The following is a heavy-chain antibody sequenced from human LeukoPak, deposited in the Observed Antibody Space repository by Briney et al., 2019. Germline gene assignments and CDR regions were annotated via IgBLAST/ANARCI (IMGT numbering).Heavy chain of an antibody. J-gene: IGHJ5*02. Sequence: GGSLRLSCAASGFTFSSYAMHWVRQAPGKGLEWVAVILFDGSNKYYADSVKGRFTISRDNSKNTLFLHMNSLRAEDTAVYYCARDRWVAVTKTFDPWGQGTLVTVSS. V-gene: IGHV3-30*01. CDR2: ILFDGSNK. CDR3: ARDRWVAVTKTFDP. D-gene: IGHD6-19*01. CDR1: GFTFSSYA.